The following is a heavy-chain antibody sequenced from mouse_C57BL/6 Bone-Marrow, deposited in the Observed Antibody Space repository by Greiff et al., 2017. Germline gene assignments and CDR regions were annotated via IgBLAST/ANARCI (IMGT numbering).Heavy chain of an antibody. CDR1: GYTFTSYW. J-gene: IGHJ2*01. CDR3: ASSKLTGYFDY. Sequence: VQLQQSGAELVKPGASVKLSCKASGYTFTSYWMHWVKQRPGQGLEWIGMIHPNSGSTNYNEKFKSKATLTVDKSSSQAYMQLSSLTSEDSAVYYCASSKLTGYFDYWGQGATLTVSS. D-gene: IGHD4-1*01. CDR2: IHPNSGST. V-gene: IGHV1-64*01.